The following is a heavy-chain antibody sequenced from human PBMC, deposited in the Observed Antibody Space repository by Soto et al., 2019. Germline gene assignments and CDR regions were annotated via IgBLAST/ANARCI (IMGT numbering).Heavy chain of an antibody. Sequence: QVQLVQSGAEVKKPGASVNISCRASGYTFTSYGLSWVRQAPGQGLEWMGWISTHNGNTNYAQKLQGRVTVTTDTYTSTAYMELRSLRSDDTAVYYCARWRDGYFDYWGQGTLVTVSS. CDR3: ARWRDGYFDY. CDR2: ISTHNGNT. J-gene: IGHJ4*02. CDR1: GYTFTSYG. V-gene: IGHV1-18*01.